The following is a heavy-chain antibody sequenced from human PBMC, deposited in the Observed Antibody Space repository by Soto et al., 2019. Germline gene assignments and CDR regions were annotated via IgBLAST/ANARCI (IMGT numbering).Heavy chain of an antibody. V-gene: IGHV3-48*02. Sequence: GGSLRLSCAASGFTFSSYSMNWVRQAPGKGLEWVSYISSSSTIYYADSVKGRFTISRDNAKNSLYLQMNSLRDEDTAVYYCARGKGIVGAKGDAFDIWGQGTMVTVSS. CDR1: GFTFSSYS. D-gene: IGHD1-26*01. CDR3: ARGKGIVGAKGDAFDI. J-gene: IGHJ3*02. CDR2: ISSSSTI.